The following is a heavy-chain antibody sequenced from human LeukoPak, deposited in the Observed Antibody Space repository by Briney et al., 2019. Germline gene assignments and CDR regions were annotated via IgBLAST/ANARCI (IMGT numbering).Heavy chain of an antibody. CDR2: ISRSNDTI. CDR3: AKEIGLLWFGELGAGPYLPDY. V-gene: IGHV3-48*01. J-gene: IGHJ4*02. Sequence: QTGGSLRLSCAASGFTFSSYSMNWVRQAPGKGLEWVSYISRSNDTIYYADSVKGRFTISRDNAKNSLYLQMNSLRAEDTAVYYCAKEIGLLWFGELGAGPYLPDYWGQGTLVTVSS. D-gene: IGHD3-10*01. CDR1: GFTFSSYS.